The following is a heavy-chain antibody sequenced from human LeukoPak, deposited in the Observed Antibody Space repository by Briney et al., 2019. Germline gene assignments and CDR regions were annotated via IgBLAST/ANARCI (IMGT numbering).Heavy chain of an antibody. CDR3: AGGDYFDH. CDR2: INRSGST. CDR1: GGSFSGHY. Sequence: SETLSFTCAVYGGSFSGHYWSWIRQSPGKGLEWIGEINRSGSTNYNPSLKSRVTISVDTSKNQFSLKLNSVTAADTAVYYCAGGDYFDHWGQGTLVTVSS. V-gene: IGHV4-34*01. J-gene: IGHJ4*02.